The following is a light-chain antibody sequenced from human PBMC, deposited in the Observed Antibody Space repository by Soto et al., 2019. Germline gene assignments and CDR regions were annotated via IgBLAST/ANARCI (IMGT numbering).Light chain of an antibody. CDR3: QQYGSSPYT. V-gene: IGKV3-20*01. CDR1: QSLSSSY. J-gene: IGKJ2*01. CDR2: GAS. Sequence: IVLTQSPAALSLSPGEGTTLSCRASQSLSSSYLAWYQQKPGQAPSLLIYGASSRATGIPDRFSGSGSGTDFTLTISRLDPEDFAVYYCQQYGSSPYTFGQGTKLEIK.